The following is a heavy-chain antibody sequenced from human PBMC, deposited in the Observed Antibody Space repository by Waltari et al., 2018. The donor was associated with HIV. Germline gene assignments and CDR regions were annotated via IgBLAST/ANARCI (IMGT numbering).Heavy chain of an antibody. D-gene: IGHD1-7*01. V-gene: IGHV1-2*06. CDR3: ARRTTMDFDY. Sequence: QVQLVQSGAEVKKPGASVKVSCKASGYSFTAYSVHWVRQAPGQGLEWLGRITPNSGGTNYAQKFQGRVTVTRDTSINTVYMEVRRLRSDDTAVYYCARRTTMDFDYWGQGTLVTVS. CDR1: GYSFTAYS. CDR2: ITPNSGGT. J-gene: IGHJ4*02.